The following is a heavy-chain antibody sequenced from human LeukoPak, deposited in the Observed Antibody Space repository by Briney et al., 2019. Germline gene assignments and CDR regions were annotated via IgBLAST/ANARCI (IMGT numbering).Heavy chain of an antibody. Sequence: GGSLRLSCAASGFTFSSYEMNWVRQAPGKGLEWVSYISSSGSTIYYADSVKGRFTISRDNAKNSLYLQMNSLRAEDTAVYYCVREEYSLFDYWGQGTLVTVSS. V-gene: IGHV3-48*03. CDR3: VREEYSLFDY. J-gene: IGHJ4*02. D-gene: IGHD5-18*01. CDR2: ISSSGSTI. CDR1: GFTFSSYE.